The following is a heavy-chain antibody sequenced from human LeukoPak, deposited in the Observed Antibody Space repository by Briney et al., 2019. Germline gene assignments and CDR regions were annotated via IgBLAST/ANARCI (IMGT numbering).Heavy chain of an antibody. J-gene: IGHJ5*02. CDR1: GFTFSSYA. CDR3: AKDGSQSYFDFWSGYNNWFDP. Sequence: GGSLRLSCAASGFTFSSYAMSWVRQAPGKGLEWVSGISGSGDNTYYADSVKGRFTISRDNSKNTLYLQMNSLRPEDTAVYYCAKDGSQSYFDFWSGYNNWFDPWGQGTLVTVSS. CDR2: ISGSGDNT. V-gene: IGHV3-23*01. D-gene: IGHD3-3*01.